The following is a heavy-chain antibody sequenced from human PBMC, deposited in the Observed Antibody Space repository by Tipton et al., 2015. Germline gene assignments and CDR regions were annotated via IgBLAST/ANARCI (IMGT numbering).Heavy chain of an antibody. J-gene: IGHJ6*02. CDR2: ISYSGST. Sequence: GLVKPSETLSLTCAVSAYSISTDYYWVWIRQPPGKGLEWMGYISYSGSTHYNPSLKSRVSISLDTSKNHFSLSLTSVTAADTAIYYCARDLEHGMDVWGQGTTVTVSS. CDR3: ARDLEHGMDV. V-gene: IGHV4-38-2*02. D-gene: IGHD5-24*01. CDR1: AYSISTDYY.